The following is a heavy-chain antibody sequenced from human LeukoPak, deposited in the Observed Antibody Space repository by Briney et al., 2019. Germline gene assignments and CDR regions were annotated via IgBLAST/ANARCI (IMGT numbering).Heavy chain of an antibody. Sequence: GGSLRLSCAASGFSFSNYAMTWVRQAPGKGLEWVSAISNNGGYTYYADSVQGRFTISRDNSKSTLCLQMNSLRAEDTAVYYCAKQLGYCSDGSCYFPYWGQGTLVTVSS. J-gene: IGHJ4*02. V-gene: IGHV3-23*01. CDR3: AKQLGYCSDGSCYFPY. CDR2: ISNNGGYT. CDR1: GFSFSNYA. D-gene: IGHD2-15*01.